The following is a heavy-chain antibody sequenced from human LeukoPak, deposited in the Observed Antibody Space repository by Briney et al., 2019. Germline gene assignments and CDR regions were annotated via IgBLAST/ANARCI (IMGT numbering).Heavy chain of an antibody. CDR3: TTEGSIYGNHALDT. J-gene: IGHJ3*02. CDR1: GLTLNNAR. Sequence: GGSLRLSCAASGLTLNNARMSWVRQAPGKGLEWVGHVKRQSDGATTDYAAPVQGRFTISRDDSKNTVYIQMNNLEVEDTAVYFCTTEGSIYGNHALDTWGQGTMVTVSS. V-gene: IGHV3-15*01. CDR2: VKRQSDGATT. D-gene: IGHD3-10*01.